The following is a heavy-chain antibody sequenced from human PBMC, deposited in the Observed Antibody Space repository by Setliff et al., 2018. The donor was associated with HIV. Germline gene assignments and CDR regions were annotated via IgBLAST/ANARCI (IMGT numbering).Heavy chain of an antibody. D-gene: IGHD2-15*01. J-gene: IGHJ4*02. CDR1: GVSISNYY. CDR3: ARRAANGLFDY. V-gene: IGHV4-4*09. CDR2: IFTSGDT. Sequence: SETLSLTCTVSGVSISNYYWNWIRQPPGKGLEWIGYIFTSGDTNYNPSLRSRVTLSVDTSKNHFSLKLSSVTAADTAVYYCARRAANGLFDYWGQGTLVTVSS.